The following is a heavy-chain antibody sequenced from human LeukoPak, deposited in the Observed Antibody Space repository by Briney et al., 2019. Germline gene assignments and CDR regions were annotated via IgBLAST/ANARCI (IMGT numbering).Heavy chain of an antibody. J-gene: IGHJ4*02. V-gene: IGHV3-74*01. D-gene: IGHD3-22*01. CDR3: APGGSDSSGYEPHYFNY. CDR1: GFTFSSYG. CDR2: INGDGDTK. Sequence: GGSLRLSCAASGFTFSSYGMHWVRQAPGKGLVWVSRINGDGDTKTYADSVKGRFTISRDNAKNTLYLQMNSLRAEDTAVYYCAPGGSDSSGYEPHYFNYWGQGTLVTVSS.